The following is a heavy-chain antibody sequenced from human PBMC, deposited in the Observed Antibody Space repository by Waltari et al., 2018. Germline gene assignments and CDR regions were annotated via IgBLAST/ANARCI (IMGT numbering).Heavy chain of an antibody. D-gene: IGHD6-6*01. CDR1: GFTFSSYA. CDR2: ISYDGSNK. J-gene: IGHJ6*02. Sequence: QVQLVESGGGVVQPGRSLRLSCAASGFTFSSYAMHWVRQAPGKGLEWVAVISYDGSNKYYADSVKGRFTISRDNSKNTLYLQMNSLRADDTAVYYCARGRRAARLPLYYYYYGMDVWGQGTTVTVSS. CDR3: ARGRRAARLPLYYYYYGMDV. V-gene: IGHV3-30-3*01.